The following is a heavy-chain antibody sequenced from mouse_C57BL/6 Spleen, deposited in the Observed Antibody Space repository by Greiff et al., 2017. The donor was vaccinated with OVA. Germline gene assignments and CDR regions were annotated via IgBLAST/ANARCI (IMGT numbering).Heavy chain of an antibody. CDR2: IDPSDSEN. V-gene: IGHV1-52*01. CDR1: GYTFTSYW. J-gene: IGHJ2*01. CDR3: SRSGYYGSSSLYFDY. Sequence: QVQLQQPGAELVRPGSSVKLSCKASGYTFTSYWMHWVKQRPIQGLEWIGNIDPSDSENHYTQKFKDKATLTVDKSSSTAYMQLSSRTSEDSAVYYCSRSGYYGSSSLYFDYWGQGTTLTVSS. D-gene: IGHD1-1*01.